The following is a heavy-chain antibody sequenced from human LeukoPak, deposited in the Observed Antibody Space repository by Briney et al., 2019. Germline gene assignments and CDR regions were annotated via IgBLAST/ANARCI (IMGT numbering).Heavy chain of an antibody. D-gene: IGHD6-6*01. CDR2: IKQDGNEK. Sequence: GGSLRLSCAASGFTFSSYWMSWVRQAPGKGLEWVANIKQDGNEKYYVDSMKGRFTISRDNAKNSLYLQMNSLRAEDTAVYYCARVYSSSSGRALDYWGQGTLVTVSS. CDR3: ARVYSSSSGRALDY. CDR1: GFTFSSYW. J-gene: IGHJ4*02. V-gene: IGHV3-7*01.